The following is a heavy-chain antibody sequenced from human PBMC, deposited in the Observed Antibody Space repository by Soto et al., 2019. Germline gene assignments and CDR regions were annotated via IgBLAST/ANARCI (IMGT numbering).Heavy chain of an antibody. V-gene: IGHV1-69*13. J-gene: IGHJ4*02. Sequence: SVKVSCKASGGTSSSYAISWVRQAPGQGLEWMGGIIPIFGTANYAQKFQGRVTITADESTSTAYMELSSLRSEDTAVYYCARALREGSAPSDWGQGTLVTVSS. CDR3: ARALREGSAPSD. D-gene: IGHD2-15*01. CDR2: IIPIFGTA. CDR1: GGTSSSYA.